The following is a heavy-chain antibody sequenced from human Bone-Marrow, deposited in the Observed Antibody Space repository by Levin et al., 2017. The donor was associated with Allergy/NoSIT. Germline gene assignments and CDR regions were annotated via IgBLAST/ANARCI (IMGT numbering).Heavy chain of an antibody. CDR1: GFTFSSYG. Sequence: GESLKISCAASGFTFSSYGMHWVRQAPGKGLEWVVVISYDGSNKYYADSVKGRFTISRDNSKNTLYLQMNSLRAEDTAVYYCAKDLGYCSGGSCYLYYYGMDVWGQGTTVTVSS. V-gene: IGHV3-30*18. CDR3: AKDLGYCSGGSCYLYYYGMDV. D-gene: IGHD2-15*01. CDR2: ISYDGSNK. J-gene: IGHJ6*02.